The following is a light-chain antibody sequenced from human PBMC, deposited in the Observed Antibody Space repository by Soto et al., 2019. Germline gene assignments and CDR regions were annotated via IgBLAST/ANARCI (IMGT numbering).Light chain of an antibody. CDR1: SSDVGGYNY. V-gene: IGLV2-14*01. CDR3: CSYAGGSTVI. Sequence: QSALTQPASVSGSPGQSITISCTGTSSDVGGYNYVSWYQQHPGKAPKLMIYDVSNRPSGVSNRFSGSKSGNTASLTISGLQAEDEADYSCCSYAGGSTVIFGGGTKLTVL. J-gene: IGLJ2*01. CDR2: DVS.